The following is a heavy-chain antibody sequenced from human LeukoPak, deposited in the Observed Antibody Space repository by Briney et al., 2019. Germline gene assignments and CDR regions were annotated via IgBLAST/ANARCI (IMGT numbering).Heavy chain of an antibody. D-gene: IGHD2-2*01. CDR2: INHSGST. Sequence: SETLSLTCAVYGGSFSGYYWSWIRQPPGKGLERIGEINHSGSTYYNPSLKSRVTISVDTSKNQFSLKLSSVTAADTAVYYCALGYCSSTSCYAEWLGWFDPWGQGTLVTVSS. J-gene: IGHJ5*02. CDR3: ALGYCSSTSCYAEWLGWFDP. CDR1: GGSFSGYY. V-gene: IGHV4-34*01.